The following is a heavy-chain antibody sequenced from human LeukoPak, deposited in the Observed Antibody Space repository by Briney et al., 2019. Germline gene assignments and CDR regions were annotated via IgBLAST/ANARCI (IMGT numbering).Heavy chain of an antibody. CDR2: ISGSSGGNT. V-gene: IGHV3-23*01. Sequence: PGGSLRLSCAASGFTFSSYAMSWVRQAPGKGLEWVAGISGSSGGNTYYADSVKRRFTISRDNSKNTLYLQMNSLRAEDTAVYYCARGPELLEQHPLDYWGQGTLVTVSS. D-gene: IGHD2-21*01. J-gene: IGHJ4*02. CDR1: GFTFSSYA. CDR3: ARGPELLEQHPLDY.